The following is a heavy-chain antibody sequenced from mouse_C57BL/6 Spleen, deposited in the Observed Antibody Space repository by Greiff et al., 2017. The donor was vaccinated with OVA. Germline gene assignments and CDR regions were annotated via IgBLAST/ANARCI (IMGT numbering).Heavy chain of an antibody. J-gene: IGHJ2*01. CDR2: INPGSGGT. Sequence: VQLQESGAELVRPGPSVKVSCTASGYAFTNYLIEWVKQRPGQGLEWIGVINPGSGGTTYNEKFKGKATLTADKSSSTAYMQLSSLTSEDSSVYFEARSNNNYVGYFDYWGQGTTLTVSS. V-gene: IGHV1-54*01. CDR1: GYAFTNYL. D-gene: IGHD2-5*01. CDR3: ARSNNNYVGYFDY.